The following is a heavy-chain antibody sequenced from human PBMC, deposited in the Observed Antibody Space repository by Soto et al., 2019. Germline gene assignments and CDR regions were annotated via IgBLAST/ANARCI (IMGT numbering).Heavy chain of an antibody. Sequence: RPSVKVSCKASGYTFTGYYMHWVRQAPGQGLEWMGWINPNSGGTNYAQKFQGWVTMTRDTSISTAYMELSRLRSDDTAVYYCARDLAMLGYTRHYYGMDVWGQGTTVTVSS. V-gene: IGHV1-2*04. CDR3: ARDLAMLGYTRHYYGMDV. D-gene: IGHD3-10*02. CDR1: GYTFTGYY. CDR2: INPNSGGT. J-gene: IGHJ6*02.